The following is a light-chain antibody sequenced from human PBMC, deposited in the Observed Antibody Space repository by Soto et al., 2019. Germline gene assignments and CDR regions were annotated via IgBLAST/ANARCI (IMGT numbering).Light chain of an antibody. CDR1: SSDVGGYNY. J-gene: IGLJ1*01. CDR3: CSYAGSPRYV. Sequence: QSALTRPRSVSGSPGQSVTISCTGTSSDVGGYNYVSWYQQHPGKAPKVLIYDVSERPSGVPHRFSGSKSGNTASLTISGLQAEDEADFYCCSYAGSPRYVFGTGTKLTLL. CDR2: DVS. V-gene: IGLV2-11*01.